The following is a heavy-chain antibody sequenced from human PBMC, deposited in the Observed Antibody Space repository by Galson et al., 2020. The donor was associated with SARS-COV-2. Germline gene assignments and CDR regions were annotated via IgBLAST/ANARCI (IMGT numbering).Heavy chain of an antibody. D-gene: IGHD3-3*01. CDR3: AKDVLILRFLVGYYYYYGMDV. CDR2: ISYDGSNK. CDR1: GFTFSSYG. Sequence: GGSLRLSCAASGFTFSSYGMHWVRQAPGKGLEWVAVISYDGSNKYYADSVKGRFTISRDNSKNTLYLQMNSLRAEDTAVYYCAKDVLILRFLVGYYYYYGMDVWGQGTTVTVSS. J-gene: IGHJ6*02. V-gene: IGHV3-30*18.